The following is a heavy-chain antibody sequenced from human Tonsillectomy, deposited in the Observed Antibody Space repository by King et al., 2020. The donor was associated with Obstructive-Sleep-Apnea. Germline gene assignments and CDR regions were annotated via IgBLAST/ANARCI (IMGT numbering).Heavy chain of an antibody. CDR3: ARVPY. Sequence: QLQESGPGLVKPSETLSLTCTVSGGSVTSGNYYWSWIRQPPGKGLEWIGYISYNGTAYYNPSLKSRVTISVDTSKNQFSLILTSMTAADTAVYFCARVPYWGQGTLVTVSS. V-gene: IGHV4-61*01. CDR2: ISYNGTA. J-gene: IGHJ4*02. CDR1: GGSVTSGNYY.